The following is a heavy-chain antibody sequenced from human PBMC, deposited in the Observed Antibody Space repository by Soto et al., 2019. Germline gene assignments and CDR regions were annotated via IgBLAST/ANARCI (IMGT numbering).Heavy chain of an antibody. D-gene: IGHD1-26*01. Sequence: QVQLVQSGAEVREPGASVKVSCKASGYSFTSLDINWVRQTAGQGLERMGWMEPSTGRTGYAQKSQGRVTMTRDTPINTAYMELTTLTYDAPAFYYCARVVSAGVDYWGQGTLVIVSS. CDR1: GYSFTSLD. J-gene: IGHJ4*02. CDR2: MEPSTGRT. V-gene: IGHV1-8*01. CDR3: ARVVSAGVDY.